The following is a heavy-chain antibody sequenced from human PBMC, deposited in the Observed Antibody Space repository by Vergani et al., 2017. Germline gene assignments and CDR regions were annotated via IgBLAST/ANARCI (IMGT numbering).Heavy chain of an antibody. CDR1: GYTFTAYY. V-gene: IGHV1-3*01. CDR2: INAGNGNT. J-gene: IGHJ4*02. Sequence: QVQLVQSGAEVGKPGASVKISCKASGYTFTAYYIHWVRQAPGQRLEWMGWINAGNGNTKYSQKFQGRVTITRDTSASTAYMELSSLRSEDTAVYYCAREGFYDYVWGSYRLRGGYYFDYWGQGTLVTVSS. CDR3: AREGFYDYVWGSYRLRGGYYFDY. D-gene: IGHD3-16*02.